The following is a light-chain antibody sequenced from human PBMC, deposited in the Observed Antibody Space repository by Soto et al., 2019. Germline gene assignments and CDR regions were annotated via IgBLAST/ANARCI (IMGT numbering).Light chain of an antibody. CDR3: QQYGSSGT. J-gene: IGKJ1*01. CDR1: QRVSTF. Sequence: ENGLNQSPCTLALSPGDRASLSCRASQRVSTFLAWYQQRPGQAPRLLISEASNRATGIPDRFSGSGSGTDFTLTISRLEPEDFAVYYCQQYGSSGTFGQGTKVDIK. V-gene: IGKV3-20*01. CDR2: EAS.